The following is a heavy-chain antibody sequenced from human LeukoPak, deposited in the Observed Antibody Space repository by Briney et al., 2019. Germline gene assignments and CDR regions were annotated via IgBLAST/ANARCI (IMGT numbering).Heavy chain of an antibody. CDR3: ARETYDFWSGYYIRHFFDY. CDR2: ISYDGSNK. V-gene: IGHV3-30-3*01. Sequence: GGSLRLSCAASGFSVSNNYMSWVRQAPGKGLEWVAVISYDGSNKYYADSVKGRFTISRDNSKNTLYLQMNSLRAEDTAVYYCARETYDFWSGYYIRHFFDYWGQGTLVTVSS. CDR1: GFSVSNNY. J-gene: IGHJ4*02. D-gene: IGHD3-3*01.